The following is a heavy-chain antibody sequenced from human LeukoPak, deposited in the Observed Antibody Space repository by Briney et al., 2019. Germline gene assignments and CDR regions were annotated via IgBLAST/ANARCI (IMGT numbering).Heavy chain of an antibody. V-gene: IGHV1-2*06. J-gene: IGHJ4*02. CDR1: GGTFTGYH. Sequence: GASVKVSCKASGGTFTGYHMHWVRQAPGQGLEWVGRINPNSGDTNYAQKFQGRVTMTRDTSISTAYMELSRLTSDGTAMYYCARDYCSSTSCLFDYWGQGTLVTVSS. CDR2: INPNSGDT. D-gene: IGHD2-2*01. CDR3: ARDYCSSTSCLFDY.